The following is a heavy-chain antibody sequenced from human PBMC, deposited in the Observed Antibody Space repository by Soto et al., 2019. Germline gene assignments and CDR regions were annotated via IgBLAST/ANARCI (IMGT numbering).Heavy chain of an antibody. V-gene: IGHV4-59*12. CDR3: ATGRISRGLDV. Sequence: PSETLSLTCRVSGGTISSYYWSWIRQPPGKGLEWIGYIYSRGSTSYNPSLKSRASILVDTSKNQFSLRLTSVTAADTAVYYCATGRISRGLDVWGQGTTVTVSS. J-gene: IGHJ6*02. CDR2: IYSRGST. CDR1: GGTISSYY.